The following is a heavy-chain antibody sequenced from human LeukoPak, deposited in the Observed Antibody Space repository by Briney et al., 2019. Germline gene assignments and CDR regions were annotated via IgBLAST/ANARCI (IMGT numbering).Heavy chain of an antibody. V-gene: IGHV3-21*01. CDR1: GFTFSSYS. Sequence: PGGSLRLSCAASGFTFSSYSMNWVRQAPGKGLEWVSSISSSSSYIYYADSVKGRFTISRDNAKNSLYLQMNSLRAEDTAVYYCARDGYCSGGSCYSESRVHAPGDYYYYYYGMDVWGQGTTVTVSS. CDR3: ARDGYCSGGSCYSESRVHAPGDYYYYYYGMDV. CDR2: ISSSSSYI. J-gene: IGHJ6*02. D-gene: IGHD2-15*01.